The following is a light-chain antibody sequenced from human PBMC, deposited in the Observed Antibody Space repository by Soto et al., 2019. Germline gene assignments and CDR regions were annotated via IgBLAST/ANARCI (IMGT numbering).Light chain of an antibody. CDR3: QQSYSAPWT. J-gene: IGKJ1*01. Sequence: DIPMTQSPPFPSASIGDRVTITCRASHNITTHLNWYQQKPGKAPDVLISAASTLQSGVPSRFSGSGSGTEFTLTITSLQPEDFATYYCQQSYSAPWTFGHGTKVEIK. V-gene: IGKV1-39*01. CDR2: AAS. CDR1: HNITTH.